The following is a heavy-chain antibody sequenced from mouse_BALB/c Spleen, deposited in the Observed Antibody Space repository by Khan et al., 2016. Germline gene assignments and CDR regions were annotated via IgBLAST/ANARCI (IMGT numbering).Heavy chain of an antibody. CDR3: ARQGDYGYDVY. CDR2: INPDSSTI. V-gene: IGHV4-1*02. Sequence: EVKLLESGGGLVQPGGSLKLSCAASGFDFSRYWMSWVRQAPGKGLEWIGEINPDSSTINYTPSLKDKFIISRDNAKNKLYLQMSKVRSEDTALYYCARQGDYGYDVYWGQGTTLTVSS. J-gene: IGHJ2*01. CDR1: GFDFSRYW. D-gene: IGHD2-2*01.